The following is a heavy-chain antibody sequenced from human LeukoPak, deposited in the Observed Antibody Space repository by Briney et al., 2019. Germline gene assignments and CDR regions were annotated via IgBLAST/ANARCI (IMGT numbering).Heavy chain of an antibody. CDR3: ARYGENGPDY. D-gene: IGHD4-17*01. CDR1: GGSISSYY. V-gene: IGHV4-59*08. J-gene: IGHJ4*02. Sequence: PSETLSRTCTVSGGSISSYYWSWIRQPPGKGLEWIGYIYYSGSTNYNPSLKSRVTISVDTSKNQFSLKLSSVTAADTAVYYCARYGENGPDYWGQGTLVTVSS. CDR2: IYYSGST.